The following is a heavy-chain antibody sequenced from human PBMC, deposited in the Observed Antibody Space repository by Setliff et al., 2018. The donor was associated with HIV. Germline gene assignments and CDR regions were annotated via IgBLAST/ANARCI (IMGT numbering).Heavy chain of an antibody. D-gene: IGHD3-3*01. CDR1: GFTFSSYA. Sequence: PGGSLRLSCAASGFTFSSYAMHWVRQAPGKGLEWVAIISYDGNNKYYADSVKGRFTISRDNSKKTLYLQMNSLRAEDTAVYYCARGPQYNFWGGYLGLWGQGTLVTVSS. CDR3: ARGPQYNFWGGYLGL. J-gene: IGHJ4*02. V-gene: IGHV3-30*01. CDR2: ISYDGNNK.